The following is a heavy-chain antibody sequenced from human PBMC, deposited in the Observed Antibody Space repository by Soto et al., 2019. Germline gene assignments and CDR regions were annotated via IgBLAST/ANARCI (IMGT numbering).Heavy chain of an antibody. CDR3: ARSGQVGNWFDP. Sequence: QVQLVQSRAEVKKPGASVKVSCKASGYTFPSYDINCVRQATGQRLEWMGWTNPNSGNTGYAQKFQGRVTMTRNTSISRADMELSSLRSEYTAVNYCARSGQVGNWFDPWGQGTLVTVSS. J-gene: IGHJ5*02. CDR1: GYTFPSYD. CDR2: TNPNSGNT. V-gene: IGHV1-8*01. D-gene: IGHD3-3*01.